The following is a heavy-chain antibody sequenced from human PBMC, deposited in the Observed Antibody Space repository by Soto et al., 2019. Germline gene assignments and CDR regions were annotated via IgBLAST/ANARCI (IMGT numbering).Heavy chain of an antibody. V-gene: IGHV3-23*01. D-gene: IGHD6-13*01. J-gene: IGHJ4*02. Sequence: EVQLLESGGGLVQPGGSLRLSCAASGFTFSSYAMSWVRQAPGKGLEWVSLLCGSGGGTYSADSVRGRFTISRDTSKSTLYLQMNRVRAADTAVYYCAKNAAAAAPDYWGQETLLTVP. CDR1: GFTFSSYA. CDR2: LCGSGGGT. CDR3: AKNAAAAAPDY.